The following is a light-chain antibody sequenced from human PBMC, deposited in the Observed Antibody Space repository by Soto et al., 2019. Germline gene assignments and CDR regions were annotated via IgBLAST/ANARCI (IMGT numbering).Light chain of an antibody. J-gene: IGLJ1*01. CDR1: SSNIGAGYD. CDR3: QSYDSSLSTYV. V-gene: IGLV1-40*01. Sequence: QSVLTQPPSVSGAPGQRVTISCTGSSSNIGAGYDVHWYQQPPETAPKLLIYVNTNRPSGVPDRFSGSKSGTSASLAITGLQAEDEADYYCQSYDSSLSTYVFGAGTKVTVL. CDR2: VNT.